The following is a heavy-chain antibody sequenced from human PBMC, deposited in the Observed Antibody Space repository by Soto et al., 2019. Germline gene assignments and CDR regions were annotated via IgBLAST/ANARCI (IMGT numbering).Heavy chain of an antibody. V-gene: IGHV4-4*07. J-gene: IGHJ3*02. CDR1: GGSISGYF. Sequence: QLQLQESGPGLVKPSETLSLICTVSGGSISGYFWSWVRQPAGKGLEWIGRIYSAGSTNYNPSLKSRVTMSVDTSQNQFSPKLTSVTAADTAMYYCVRGDVFDIWGRGTMVTVSS. CDR3: VRGDVFDI. CDR2: IYSAGST. D-gene: IGHD3-16*01.